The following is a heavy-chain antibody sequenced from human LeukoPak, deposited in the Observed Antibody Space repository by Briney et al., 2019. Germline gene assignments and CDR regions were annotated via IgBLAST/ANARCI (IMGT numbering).Heavy chain of an antibody. CDR2: ITNNGGST. CDR3: AKDVHASSGYYLDY. J-gene: IGHJ4*02. CDR1: GFTFNSYW. Sequence: GGSLRLSCAASGFTFNSYWMNWVRQAQGRGLNWVSAITNNGGSTYYADSVKGRFTISRDNSKNTLYLQMNSLRAEDTAIYYCAKDVHASSGYYLDYWGQGTLVTVSS. D-gene: IGHD3-22*01. V-gene: IGHV3-23*01.